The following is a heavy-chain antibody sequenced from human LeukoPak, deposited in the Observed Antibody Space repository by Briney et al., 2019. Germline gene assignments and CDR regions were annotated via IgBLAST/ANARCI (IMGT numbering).Heavy chain of an antibody. V-gene: IGHV3-7*01. Sequence: GGSLRLSCAASGFTFSSYWISWVRQAPGKGLECVANIKQDGSEKYYVDSVKGHFTISRDNAKNSLYLQMNSLRAEDTAVYYCASEWEWGQGTLVTVSS. CDR2: IKQDGSEK. CDR1: GFTFSSYW. D-gene: IGHD1-26*01. CDR3: ASEWE. J-gene: IGHJ4*02.